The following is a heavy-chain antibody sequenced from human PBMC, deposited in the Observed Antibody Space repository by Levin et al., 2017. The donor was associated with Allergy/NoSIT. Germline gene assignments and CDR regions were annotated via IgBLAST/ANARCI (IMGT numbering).Heavy chain of an antibody. CDR1: GGSISSSSYY. J-gene: IGHJ4*02. Sequence: PSETLSLTCTVSGGSISSSSYYWGWIRQPPGKGLEWIGSIYYSGSTYYNPSLKSRVTISVDTSKNQFSLKLSSVTAADTAVYYCARQGDVLLWYANFDYWGQGTLVTVSS. D-gene: IGHD3-10*01. CDR3: ARQGDVLLWYANFDY. CDR2: IYYSGST. V-gene: IGHV4-39*01.